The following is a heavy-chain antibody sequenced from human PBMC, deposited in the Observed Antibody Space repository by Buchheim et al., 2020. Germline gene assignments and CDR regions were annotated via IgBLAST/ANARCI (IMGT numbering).Heavy chain of an antibody. J-gene: IGHJ4*02. D-gene: IGHD5-18*01. Sequence: QVQLVESGGGVVQPGRSLRLSCAASGFTFSSYGMHWVRQAPGKGLEWVAVIWYDGSNKYYADSVKGRFTISRDNSKNTLYLQMNSLRAEDTAVYYCARDGDVDTAMATDYWGQGTL. CDR1: GFTFSSYG. CDR3: ARDGDVDTAMATDY. CDR2: IWYDGSNK. V-gene: IGHV3-33*01.